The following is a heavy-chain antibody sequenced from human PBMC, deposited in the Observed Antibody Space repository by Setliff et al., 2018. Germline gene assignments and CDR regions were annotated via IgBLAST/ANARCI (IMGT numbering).Heavy chain of an antibody. Sequence: PGESLKISCATSGYNFNSHWIAWVRQVPGGGLEWMGLIFPADSETRYSPSFQGQLTMSVDTSINTAYLQWNSLKASDTALYFCARLPSTGSAFFQHWGQGTLVTVSS. J-gene: IGHJ1*01. CDR2: IFPADSET. D-gene: IGHD1-1*01. CDR3: ARLPSTGSAFFQH. CDR1: GYNFNSHW. V-gene: IGHV5-51*01.